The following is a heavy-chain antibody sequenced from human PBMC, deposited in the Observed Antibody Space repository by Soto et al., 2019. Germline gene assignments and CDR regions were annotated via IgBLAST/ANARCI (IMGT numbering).Heavy chain of an antibody. J-gene: IGHJ1*01. CDR1: GGSISSGGYS. V-gene: IGHV4-30-2*01. Sequence: SETLSLTCAVSGGSISSGGYSWSWIRQPPGKGLEWIGYIYHSGSTYYNPSLKSRVTISVDRSKNQFSLKLSSVTAADTAVFYCARGPGAYYYKSRGYEPHSQHWGQGTLVTVSS. D-gene: IGHD3-22*01. CDR2: IYHSGST. CDR3: ARGPGAYYYKSRGYEPHSQH.